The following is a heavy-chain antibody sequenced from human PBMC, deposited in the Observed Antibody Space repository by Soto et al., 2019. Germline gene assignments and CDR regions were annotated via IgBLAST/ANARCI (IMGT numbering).Heavy chain of an antibody. D-gene: IGHD2-15*01. CDR1: GFTFINYA. CDR3: AKGSSPWSAFDY. Sequence: GGSLRLSSAASGFTFINYAMTWVRQAPGKGLEWVSRISGGGDSTYYADSVKGRFTISRDNSKNTLYLQMDSLRDEDTAIYYCAKGSSPWSAFDYWGQGTLVTVSS. V-gene: IGHV3-23*01. CDR2: ISGGGDST. J-gene: IGHJ4*02.